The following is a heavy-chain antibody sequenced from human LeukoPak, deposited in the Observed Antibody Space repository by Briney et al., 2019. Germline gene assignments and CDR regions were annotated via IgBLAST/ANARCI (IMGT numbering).Heavy chain of an antibody. Sequence: PSETLSLTCAVYGGSFSGYYWSWIRQPPGEGLEWIGEINHSGITNYNPSLKSRVSISVDTSKNQFSLKLTSVTAADTAEYYCARGPIRIAAAAPGAYYYGMDVWGQGTTVTVSS. J-gene: IGHJ6*02. V-gene: IGHV4-34*01. D-gene: IGHD6-13*01. CDR3: ARGPIRIAAAAPGAYYYGMDV. CDR1: GGSFSGYY. CDR2: INHSGIT.